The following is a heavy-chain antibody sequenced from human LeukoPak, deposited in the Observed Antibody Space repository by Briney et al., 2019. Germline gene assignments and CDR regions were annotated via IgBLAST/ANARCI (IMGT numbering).Heavy chain of an antibody. CDR3: ARELLWFGKVPEPYMDV. J-gene: IGHJ6*03. CDR2: LYWNVDK. Sequence: SGPTLVNPTQTLTLTCTFSGFSLSTSGVGVGWIRQPPGKALEWLALLYWNVDKRYSPSLKSRLTITKDTSKNQVVLTMTNMDPVDTATYYCARELLWFGKVPEPYMDVWGKGTTVTVSS. D-gene: IGHD3-10*01. CDR1: GFSLSTSGVG. V-gene: IGHV2-5*01.